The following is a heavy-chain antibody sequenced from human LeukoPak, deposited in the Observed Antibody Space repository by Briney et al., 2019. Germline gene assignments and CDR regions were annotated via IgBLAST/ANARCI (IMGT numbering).Heavy chain of an antibody. D-gene: IGHD2-8*02. CDR3: ATYRQVLLPFET. J-gene: IGHJ5*02. CDR2: IFPSGGEI. Sequence: GGSLRLSCAASGFTFSTFAMIWVRQPPGKGLEWVSSIFPSGGEIHYADSVRGRFTISRDNSKGTLSLQMNSLRAEDTAIYYCATYRQVLLPFETWGQGTLVTVSS. V-gene: IGHV3-23*01. CDR1: GFTFSTFA.